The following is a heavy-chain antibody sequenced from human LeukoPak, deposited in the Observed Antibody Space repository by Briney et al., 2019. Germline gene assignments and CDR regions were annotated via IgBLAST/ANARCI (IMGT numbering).Heavy chain of an antibody. CDR3: ARDLDQSGYYYYYYYMDV. CDR1: GFTFSSYS. J-gene: IGHJ6*03. Sequence: GKSLRLSCAASGFTFSSYSMHWVRQAPGKGLEWVAVISYDGSNKYYADSVKGRFTISRDNSKNTLYLQMNSLRAEDTAVYYCARDLDQSGYYYYYYYMDVWGKGTTVTVSS. V-gene: IGHV3-30*04. D-gene: IGHD3/OR15-3a*01. CDR2: ISYDGSNK.